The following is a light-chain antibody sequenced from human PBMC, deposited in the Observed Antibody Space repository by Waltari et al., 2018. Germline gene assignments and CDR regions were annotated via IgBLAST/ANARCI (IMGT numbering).Light chain of an antibody. J-gene: IGKJ1*01. CDR3: QQSYSTPQT. V-gene: IGKV1-39*01. Sequence: DIHMTQSPSSLPASVGDRVTITCRASQSITNYLIWYQQKPGRAPKLLIYAASSLQSGVPSRFSGSGSGTDFTLTISSLQPEDFATYYCQQSYSTPQTFGQGTKVEIK. CDR1: QSITNY. CDR2: AAS.